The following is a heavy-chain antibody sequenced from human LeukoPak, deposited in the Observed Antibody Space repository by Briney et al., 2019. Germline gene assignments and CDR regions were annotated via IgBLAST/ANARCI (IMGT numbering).Heavy chain of an antibody. V-gene: IGHV3-64*01. CDR2: ISSNGGST. CDR3: AKFRGTTRRPFDY. D-gene: IGHD4-17*01. J-gene: IGHJ4*02. Sequence: QAGGSLRLSCAASGFTFSSYAMHWVRQAPGKGLEYVSAISSNGGSTYYANSVKGRFTISRDNSKNTLYLQMGSLRAEDTAVYYCAKFRGTTRRPFDYWGQGTLVTVSS. CDR1: GFTFSSYA.